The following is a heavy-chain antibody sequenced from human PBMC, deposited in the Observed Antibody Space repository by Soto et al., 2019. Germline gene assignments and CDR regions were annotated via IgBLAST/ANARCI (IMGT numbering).Heavy chain of an antibody. D-gene: IGHD3-3*01. Sequence: GGSLRLSCTASGFTFGSYGMSWVRQAQGKGPEWVSAISGSGGSTYYADSVKGRFTISRDNSKNTLYLQMNSLRAEDTAVYYCAKAFYPSDFWSGYFGDYYYYYGMDVWGQGTTVTVSS. CDR1: GFTFGSYG. V-gene: IGHV3-23*01. CDR3: AKAFYPSDFWSGYFGDYYYYYGMDV. CDR2: ISGSGGST. J-gene: IGHJ6*02.